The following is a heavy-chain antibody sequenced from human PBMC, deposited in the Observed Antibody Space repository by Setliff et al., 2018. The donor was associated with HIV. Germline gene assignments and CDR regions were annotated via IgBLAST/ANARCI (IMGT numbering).Heavy chain of an antibody. J-gene: IGHJ4*02. V-gene: IGHV4-39*01. CDR2: IYYSGST. CDR3: ARPYDSLYG. CDR1: GGSISNSRYY. Sequence: PSETLSLTCTVSGGSISNSRYYWSWIRQPPGKGLEWIGSIYYSGSTYYNPSLKSRVTISVDTSKNQFSLKLSSVTAADAAVYYCARPYDSLYGWGQGVLVTVSS. D-gene: IGHD3-22*01.